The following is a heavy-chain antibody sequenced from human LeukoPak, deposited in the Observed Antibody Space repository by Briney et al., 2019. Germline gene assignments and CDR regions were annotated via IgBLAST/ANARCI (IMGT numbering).Heavy chain of an antibody. Sequence: GGSLRLSCAASGFTFSSYAMSWVRQAPGKGLEWVSALSGSGGSTYYADSVKGRFTISRDNSKNTLYLQMNGLRAEDTAVYYCAISPAPTIDYWGQGTLVTVSS. CDR1: GFTFSSYA. J-gene: IGHJ4*02. CDR2: LSGSGGST. V-gene: IGHV3-23*01. CDR3: AISPAPTIDY.